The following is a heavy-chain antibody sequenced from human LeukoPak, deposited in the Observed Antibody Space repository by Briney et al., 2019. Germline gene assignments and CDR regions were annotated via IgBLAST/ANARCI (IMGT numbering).Heavy chain of an antibody. CDR3: ASGGLGVRKFYSDPFHY. CDR1: GFTVSSNY. CDR2: IYSAGSR. Sequence: GGSLRLSCAASGFTVSSNYMCWVRQAPGKGLEWVSIIYSAGSRYYADSVRGRFTISRDDSKNTMSLQMNSLRVEDSAVYYCASGGLGVRKFYSDPFHYWGQGTLVTVSS. V-gene: IGHV3-53*01. D-gene: IGHD2-15*01. J-gene: IGHJ4*02.